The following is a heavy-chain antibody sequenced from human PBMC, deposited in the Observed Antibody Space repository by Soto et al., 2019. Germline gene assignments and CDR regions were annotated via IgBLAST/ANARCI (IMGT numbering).Heavy chain of an antibody. V-gene: IGHV3-23*01. CDR1: GFTFNNYA. D-gene: IGHD4-17*01. CDR3: GKDPNGDYVGGFEF. J-gene: IGHJ3*01. Sequence: QPGGSLRLSCAASGFTFNNYAMSWVRQAPGKGLEWVSGISASGSRTFYADSVKGRFTVSRDFSKNTLSLQMDSLRAEDTAVYFCGKDPNGDYVGGFEFWGPGTMVTVSS. CDR2: ISASGSRT.